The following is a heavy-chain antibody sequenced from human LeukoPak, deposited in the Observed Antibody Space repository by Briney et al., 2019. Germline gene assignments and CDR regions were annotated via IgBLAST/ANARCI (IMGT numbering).Heavy chain of an antibody. Sequence: PSETLSLTCNVSGDSMNTYYRSWVRQPPGKGLEWIGYIYYIGSTNYNPSLRGRVTISIDTSKNQFSLKVSSVTAADTAVYYCARGGRGGYNYLYWGHGTLVTVSS. CDR1: GDSMNTYY. CDR2: IYYIGST. D-gene: IGHD5-24*01. V-gene: IGHV4-59*01. J-gene: IGHJ4*01. CDR3: ARGGRGGYNYLY.